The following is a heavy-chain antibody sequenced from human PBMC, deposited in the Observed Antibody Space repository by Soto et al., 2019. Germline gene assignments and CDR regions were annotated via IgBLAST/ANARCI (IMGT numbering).Heavy chain of an antibody. Sequence: GGCVRQTCVDCEFAFHGYTMHWVRQAPGKGLEWVSLISWDGGSTYYADSVKGRFTISRDNSKNSLYLQMNSLRTEDTALYYCAKDMAYWGQGTLVTVSS. CDR1: EFAFHGYT. J-gene: IGHJ4*02. CDR2: ISWDGGST. V-gene: IGHV3-43*01. CDR3: AKDMAY.